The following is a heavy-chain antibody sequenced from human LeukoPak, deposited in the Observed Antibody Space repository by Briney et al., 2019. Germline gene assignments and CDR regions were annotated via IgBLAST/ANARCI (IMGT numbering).Heavy chain of an antibody. CDR2: IYHSGST. Sequence: SETLSLTCTVSGYSISSGYYWGWIRQPPGKGLEWIGSIYHSGSTYYNPSLKSRVTISVDTSKNQFSLKLSSVTAADTAVYYCARHGGDCSGGSCYPMSIDYWGQGTLVTVSS. CDR3: ARHGGDCSGGSCYPMSIDY. D-gene: IGHD2-15*01. CDR1: GYSISSGYY. J-gene: IGHJ4*02. V-gene: IGHV4-38-2*02.